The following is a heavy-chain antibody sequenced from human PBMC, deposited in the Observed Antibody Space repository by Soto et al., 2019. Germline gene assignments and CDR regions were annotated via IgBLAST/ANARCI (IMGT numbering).Heavy chain of an antibody. V-gene: IGHV3-21*06. Sequence: EVQLVESGGGLVKPGGSLRLSCAASGFAFSSYSMNWVRQAPGKGLEWVAFITIRSSYIYYADSVRGRFTVSRDNAKNSLYLPIDGLRAEDTAVYYCARDDGWLVLDYWGQGTLVTVSS. CDR3: ARDDGWLVLDY. J-gene: IGHJ4*02. CDR1: GFAFSSYS. D-gene: IGHD6-19*01. CDR2: ITIRSSYI.